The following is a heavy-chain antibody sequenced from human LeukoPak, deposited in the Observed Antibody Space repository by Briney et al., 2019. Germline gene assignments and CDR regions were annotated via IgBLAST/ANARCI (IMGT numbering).Heavy chain of an antibody. V-gene: IGHV4-39*07. Sequence: KASETLPLTCTVSGGSISSSSYSWVWIRQPPGKGLEWIGSMYYSGGTYYNPSLKSRVTYSVNTSKNQFSLKLNSVTAADTAVYYCARDRGVAAAVTFDYWGQGTLVTVSS. D-gene: IGHD6-13*01. CDR2: MYYSGGT. CDR1: GGSISSSSYS. J-gene: IGHJ4*02. CDR3: ARDRGVAAAVTFDY.